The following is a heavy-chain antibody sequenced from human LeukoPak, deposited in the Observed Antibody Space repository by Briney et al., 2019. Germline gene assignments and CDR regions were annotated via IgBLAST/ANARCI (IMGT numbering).Heavy chain of an antibody. CDR3: ARLVTHYDFWSGYYYYYYMDV. D-gene: IGHD3-3*01. V-gene: IGHV1-8*01. Sequence: ASVKVSCKASGYTFTSYDINWVRQATGQGLEWMGWMNPNSGNTGYAQKFQGRVTMTRNTSISTAYMELSSLRSEDTAAYYCARLVTHYDFWSGYYYYYYMDVWGKGTTVTVSS. CDR1: GYTFTSYD. J-gene: IGHJ6*03. CDR2: MNPNSGNT.